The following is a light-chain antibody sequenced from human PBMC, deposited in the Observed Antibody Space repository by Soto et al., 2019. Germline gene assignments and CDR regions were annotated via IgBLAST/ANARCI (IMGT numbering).Light chain of an antibody. J-gene: IGKJ1*01. Sequence: DIQMTQSPSTLSGSVVDRFIITCRASESISNWLAWYQQKPGKAPNLLIYKASSLKSGVPLRFSGSGSGTEFTLTINSLQPDDFATYYCQQYDTYWTFGQGTKVDIK. CDR2: KAS. V-gene: IGKV1-5*03. CDR1: ESISNW. CDR3: QQYDTYWT.